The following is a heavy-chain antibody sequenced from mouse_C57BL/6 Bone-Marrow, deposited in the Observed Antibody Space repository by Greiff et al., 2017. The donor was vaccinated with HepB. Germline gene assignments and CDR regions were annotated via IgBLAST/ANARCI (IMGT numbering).Heavy chain of an antibody. CDR3: ARRGLYYGNNSYYFDY. Sequence: QVQLQQSGAELARPGASVKLSCKASGYTFTSYGISWVKQRTGQGLEWIGEIYPRTGNTYYNEKFKGKATLTADKSSSTAYMELRSLTSEDSAVYFCARRGLYYGNNSYYFDYRGQGTTLTGAS. CDR2: IYPRTGNT. CDR1: GYTFTSYG. D-gene: IGHD1-1*01. J-gene: IGHJ2*01. V-gene: IGHV1-81*01.